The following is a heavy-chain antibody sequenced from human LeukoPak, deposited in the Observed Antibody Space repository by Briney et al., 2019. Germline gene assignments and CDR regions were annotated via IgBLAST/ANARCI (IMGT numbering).Heavy chain of an antibody. D-gene: IGHD5-24*01. V-gene: IGHV4-34*12. J-gene: IGHJ4*02. Sequence: PSETLSLTCAVYGEPLNSYYWTWIRQSPGKGLEWIGDILDGKTINYNPSLKSRVTISAATSSQQFSLNLKSVTAADTAVYFCASGAWATRLNSWAQGALVIVSS. CDR2: ILDGKTI. CDR3: ASGAWATRLNS. CDR1: GEPLNSYY.